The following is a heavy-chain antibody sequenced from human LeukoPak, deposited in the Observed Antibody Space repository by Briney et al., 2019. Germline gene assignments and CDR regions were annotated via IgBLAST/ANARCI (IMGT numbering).Heavy chain of an antibody. CDR1: GYSISSGYY. J-gene: IGHJ6*03. V-gene: IGHV4-38-2*02. D-gene: IGHD6-13*01. CDR2: IYHSGST. CDR3: ARAYQGGSSWYVYYYYMDV. Sequence: SETLSLTCTVSGYSISSGYYWGWIRQPPGKGLEWIGSIYHSGSTYYNPSLESRVTISVDTSKNQFSLKLSSVTAADTAVYYCARAYQGGSSWYVYYYYMDVWGKGTTVTVSS.